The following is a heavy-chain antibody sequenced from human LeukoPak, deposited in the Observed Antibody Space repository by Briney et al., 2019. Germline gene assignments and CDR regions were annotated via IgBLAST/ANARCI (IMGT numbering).Heavy chain of an antibody. J-gene: IGHJ6*02. D-gene: IGHD4-17*01. Sequence: GASVKVSCKASGGTFSSYAISWVRQAPGQGLEWMGRIIPILGIANYAQKFQGRVTITADKSTSTAYMEVSSLRSEDTAVYYCAREPTVNYYYYGMDVWGQGTTVTVSS. V-gene: IGHV1-69*04. CDR1: GGTFSSYA. CDR3: AREPTVNYYYYGMDV. CDR2: IIPILGIA.